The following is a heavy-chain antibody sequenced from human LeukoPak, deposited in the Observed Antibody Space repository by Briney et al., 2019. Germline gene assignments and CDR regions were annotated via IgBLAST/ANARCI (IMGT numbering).Heavy chain of an antibody. CDR1: GFTFSSYG. CDR3: AKDRGISSSWYSYFDY. D-gene: IGHD6-13*01. V-gene: IGHV3-30*18. Sequence: PGRSLRLSCAASGFTFSSYGMHWVRQAPGKGLEWVAVISYDGSNKYYADSVKGRFTISRDNSKNTLYLQMNSLRAEDTAVYYCAKDRGISSSWYSYFDYWGQGTLVTVSS. J-gene: IGHJ4*02. CDR2: ISYDGSNK.